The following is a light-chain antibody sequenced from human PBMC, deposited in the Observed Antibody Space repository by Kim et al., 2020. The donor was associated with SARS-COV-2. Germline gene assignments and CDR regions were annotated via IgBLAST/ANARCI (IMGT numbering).Light chain of an antibody. Sequence: AIQMTQSPSSLSASVGDRVTITCRASQGIRIDLGWYQQRPGKAPKLLISAASSLQSGVPSRFSGSGSGTDFTLTISSPQPEDFATYYCLQDYNYPPTFGQGTKLEIK. CDR1: QGIRID. V-gene: IGKV1-6*01. CDR3: LQDYNYPPT. J-gene: IGKJ2*01. CDR2: AAS.